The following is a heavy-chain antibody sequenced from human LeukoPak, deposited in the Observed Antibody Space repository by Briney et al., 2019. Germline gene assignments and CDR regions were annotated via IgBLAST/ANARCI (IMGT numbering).Heavy chain of an antibody. CDR2: IYHSGST. J-gene: IGHJ4*02. Sequence: PSQTLSLTCAVSGGSISSGGYSWSWIRQPPGKGLEWIGYIYHSGSTYYHPSLKSRVTISVDRSKNQFSLKLSSVTAADTAVYYCASINPSDYFDYWGQGTLVTVSS. V-gene: IGHV4-30-2*01. CDR1: GGSISSGGYS. CDR3: ASINPSDYFDY.